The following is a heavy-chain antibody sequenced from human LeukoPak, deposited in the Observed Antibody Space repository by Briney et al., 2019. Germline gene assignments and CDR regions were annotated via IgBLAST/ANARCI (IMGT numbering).Heavy chain of an antibody. V-gene: IGHV3-21*01. J-gene: IGHJ3*02. CDR2: ISSSSSYI. Sequence: GGSLRLSCAASGFTFSSYSMSWVRQAPGKGLEWVSSISSSSSYIYYADSVKGRFTISRDNAKNSLYLQMNSLRAEDTAVYYCARSVLWFGETGAFDIWGQGTMVTVSS. D-gene: IGHD3-10*01. CDR3: ARSVLWFGETGAFDI. CDR1: GFTFSSYS.